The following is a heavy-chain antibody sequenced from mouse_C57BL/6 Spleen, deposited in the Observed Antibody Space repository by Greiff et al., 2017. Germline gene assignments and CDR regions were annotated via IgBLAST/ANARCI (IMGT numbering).Heavy chain of an antibody. CDR1: GYTFTDYY. V-gene: IGHV1-26*01. CDR3: ARGPITTVVGAMDY. CDR2: INPNTGGT. Sequence: EVQLQQSGPELVKPGASVKISCKASGYTFTDYYMNWVKQSHGKSLEWIGDINPNTGGTSYNQKFKGKATLTVDKSSSTAYMELRSLTSEDSAVYYCARGPITTVVGAMDYWGQGTSVTVSS. J-gene: IGHJ4*01. D-gene: IGHD1-1*01.